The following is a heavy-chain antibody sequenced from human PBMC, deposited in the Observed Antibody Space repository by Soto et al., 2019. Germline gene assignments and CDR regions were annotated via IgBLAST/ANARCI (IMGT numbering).Heavy chain of an antibody. D-gene: IGHD3-9*01. Sequence: PSETLSLTCTVSGGSISSYYWSWIRQPPGKGLERIGYIYYRGSTNYNPSLKSRVTILVDTSKNQFSLKLSSVTAADTAVYYCARHARSEDPLGDYDILTGYYNYYYYYMDVWGKGTTVTVS. CDR2: IYYRGST. J-gene: IGHJ6*03. CDR1: GGSISSYY. V-gene: IGHV4-59*08. CDR3: ARHARSEDPLGDYDILTGYYNYYYYYMDV.